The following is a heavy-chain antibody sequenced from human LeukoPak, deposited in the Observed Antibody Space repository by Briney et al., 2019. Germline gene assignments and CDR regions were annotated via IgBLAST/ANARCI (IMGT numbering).Heavy chain of an antibody. J-gene: IGHJ4*02. V-gene: IGHV3-23*01. D-gene: IGHD6-19*01. CDR2: ISGSGGST. CDR1: GFTFNNYA. CDR3: ANCSGWFFDY. Sequence: PGGSLRLSCAASGFTFNNYAMNWVRQAPGKGLEWVSAISGSGGSTYYADSVKGRFTISRDNSKNTLYLQMNSLRAEDTAVYYCANCSGWFFDYWGQGTLVTVSS.